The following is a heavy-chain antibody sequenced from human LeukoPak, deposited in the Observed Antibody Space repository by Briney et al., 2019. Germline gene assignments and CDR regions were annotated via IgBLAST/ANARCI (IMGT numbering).Heavy chain of an antibody. CDR2: IRSEANSYAT. V-gene: IGHV3-73*01. D-gene: IGHD6-19*01. CDR3: TPGIAVAF. J-gene: IGHJ4*02. Sequence: GGSLRLSCAASGFTSSGSAMHWVRQASGKGLEWVGRIRSEANSYATAYAASVKGRFTISRDDSKNTAYLQMNGLKTEDTAVYYCTPGIAVAFWGQGTLVTVSS. CDR1: GFTSSGSA.